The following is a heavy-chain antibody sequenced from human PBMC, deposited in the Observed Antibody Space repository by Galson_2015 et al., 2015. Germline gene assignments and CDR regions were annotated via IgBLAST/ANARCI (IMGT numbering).Heavy chain of an antibody. D-gene: IGHD4-17*01. CDR3: ARAPVGDYSLASYWYFDL. CDR2: IYPGDSDT. CDR1: GYSFTSYW. Sequence: QSGAEVKKPGESLKISCKGSGYSFTSYWIGWVRQMPGKGLEWMGIIYPGDSDTKYSPPFQGQVTISADKSISTAYLQWSSLKASDTAMYYCARAPVGDYSLASYWYFDLWGRGTLVTVSS. J-gene: IGHJ2*01. V-gene: IGHV5-51*03.